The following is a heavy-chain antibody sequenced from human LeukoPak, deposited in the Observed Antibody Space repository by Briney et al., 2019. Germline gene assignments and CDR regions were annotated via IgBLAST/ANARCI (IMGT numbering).Heavy chain of an antibody. Sequence: SETLSLTCTVSGGSISGYYWGWIRQPPGKGLEWIGTIYHSGSTYYNPSLKSRVTISIDTSKNQFSLKLSSVTAADTAVYYCARDPFGEYAFDIWGQGTMVTVSS. CDR1: GGSISGYY. D-gene: IGHD3-10*01. CDR2: IYHSGST. J-gene: IGHJ3*02. CDR3: ARDPFGEYAFDI. V-gene: IGHV4-38-2*02.